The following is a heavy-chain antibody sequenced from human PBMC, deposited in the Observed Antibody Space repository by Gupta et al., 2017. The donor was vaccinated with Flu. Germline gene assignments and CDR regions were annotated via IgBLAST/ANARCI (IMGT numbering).Heavy chain of an antibody. J-gene: IGHJ4*02. D-gene: IGHD6-6*01. V-gene: IGHV1-46*01. CDR3: ASAGEPPARPEGELDY. Sequence: QVQLVQSGAEVKKPGASVKVSCKASGYTFTSYYMHWVRQAPGQGLEWMGIINPSGGSTSYAQKFQGRVTMTRDTSTSTVYMELSSLRSEDTAVYYCASAGEPPARPEGELDYWGQGTLVTVSS. CDR2: INPSGGST. CDR1: GYTFTSYY.